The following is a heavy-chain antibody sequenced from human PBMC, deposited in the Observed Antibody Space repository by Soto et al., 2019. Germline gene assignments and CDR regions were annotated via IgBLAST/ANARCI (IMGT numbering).Heavy chain of an antibody. V-gene: IGHV3-23*01. CDR1: GFTFSTYS. J-gene: IGHJ3*02. D-gene: IGHD3-3*01. CDR2: ISGSGGST. Sequence: EVQLLESGGGLVQPGGSLRISCAASGFTFSTYSMTWVRQAPGKGLEWVSTISGSGGSTYYIDSVKGRFTISRDNSKNTLYLHMNSLRAEDTAIYYCAKDWTSIWGQGTMVAVSS. CDR3: AKDWTSI.